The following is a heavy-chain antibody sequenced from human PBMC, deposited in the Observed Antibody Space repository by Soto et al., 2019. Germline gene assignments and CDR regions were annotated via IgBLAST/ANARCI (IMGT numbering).Heavy chain of an antibody. V-gene: IGHV3-30*02. D-gene: IGHD3-22*01. Sequence: GGSLRLSCAASGVTFSSYGMHWVRQAPGKGLEWVAVIWRDGSNENYADSVKGRFTISRDNSKNTLYLQMNGLRAEDTAVYYCAKSYYYDSSGSIMDVWGQGTTVTVSS. J-gene: IGHJ6*02. CDR3: AKSYYYDSSGSIMDV. CDR1: GVTFSSYG. CDR2: IWRDGSNE.